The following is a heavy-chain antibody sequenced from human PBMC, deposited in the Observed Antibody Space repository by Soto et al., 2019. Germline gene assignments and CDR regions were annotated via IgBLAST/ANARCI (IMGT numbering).Heavy chain of an antibody. J-gene: IGHJ6*03. CDR1: GGSISSGGYY. Sequence: PSETLSLTCTVSGGSISSGGYYWSWIRQHPGKGLEWIGYIYYSGSTYYNPSLKSRVTISVDTSKNQFSLKLSSVTAADTAVYYCARALSESYYYYYMDVWGKGTTVTVS. V-gene: IGHV4-31*03. CDR2: IYYSGST. CDR3: ARALSESYYYYYMDV.